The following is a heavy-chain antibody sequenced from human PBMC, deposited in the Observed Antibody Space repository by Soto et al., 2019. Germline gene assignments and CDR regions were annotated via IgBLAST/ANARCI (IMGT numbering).Heavy chain of an antibody. V-gene: IGHV4-39*01. CDR3: VRGYYGSGGYYPNGMDV. CDR2: IYYSGST. D-gene: IGHD3-10*01. Sequence: TSETLRLPRTVACGSISSSSYCWGCIRQPPGKGLEWIGSIYYSGSTYYNPSLKSRVTINPDTSKNQFSLQLNSVTPEDTAVYYCVRGYYGSGGYYPNGMDVWGQGTTVTVSS. J-gene: IGHJ6*02. CDR1: CGSISSSSYC.